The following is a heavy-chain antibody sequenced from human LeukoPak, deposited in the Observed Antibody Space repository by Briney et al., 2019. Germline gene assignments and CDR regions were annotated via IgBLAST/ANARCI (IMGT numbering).Heavy chain of an antibody. CDR2: INHSGST. CDR3: ARGRDDYVWGSYRPFDY. D-gene: IGHD3-16*02. V-gene: IGHV4-34*01. J-gene: IGHJ4*02. CDR1: GGSFSGYY. Sequence: SETLSLTCAVYGGSFSGYYWSWIRQPPGKGLEWIGEINHSGSTNYNPSLKSRVTKSVDTSKNQFSLKLSSVTAADTAVYYCARGRDDYVWGSYRPFDYWGQGTLVTVSS.